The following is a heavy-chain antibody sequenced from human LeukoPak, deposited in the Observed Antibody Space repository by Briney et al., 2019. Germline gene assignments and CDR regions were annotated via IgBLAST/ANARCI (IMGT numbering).Heavy chain of an antibody. J-gene: IGHJ4*02. Sequence: GGSLRLSCAATGFTFSSYSMNWVRQAPGEGLEWVSSISSSSSYIYYADSVKGRFTISRDNAKNSLYLQMNSLRAEDTAVYYCARDPAAVAGTFDYWGQGTLVTVSS. V-gene: IGHV3-21*01. D-gene: IGHD6-19*01. CDR2: ISSSSSYI. CDR1: GFTFSSYS. CDR3: ARDPAAVAGTFDY.